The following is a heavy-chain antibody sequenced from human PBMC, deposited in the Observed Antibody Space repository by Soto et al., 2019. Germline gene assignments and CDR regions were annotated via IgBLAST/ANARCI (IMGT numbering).Heavy chain of an antibody. V-gene: IGHV4-61*01. CDR3: ARDVRIGAGYYYYYGMDV. D-gene: IGHD3-10*01. J-gene: IGHJ6*02. CDR2: IYYSGST. Sequence: SETLSLTCTVSGGSVSSGSYYWSWIRQPPGKGLEWIGYIYYSGSTNYNPSLKSRVTISVDTSKNQFSLKLSSVTAADTAVYYCARDVRIGAGYYYYYGMDVWGQGTTVTVSS. CDR1: GGSVSSGSYY.